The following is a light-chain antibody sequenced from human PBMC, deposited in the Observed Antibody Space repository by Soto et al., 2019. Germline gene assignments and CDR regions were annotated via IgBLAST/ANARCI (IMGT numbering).Light chain of an antibody. CDR2: GNS. J-gene: IGLJ1*01. CDR3: QSYDSSLFYV. V-gene: IGLV1-40*01. Sequence: QSVLTQPPSVSGAPGQRVTISCTGSSSNIGAGYDVHWYQQLPGTAPKLLIYGNSNRPSGVPDRFSGSKSGTSASVAITGLQAEDEADYYCQSYDSSLFYVFGTGTKLTVL. CDR1: SSNIGAGYD.